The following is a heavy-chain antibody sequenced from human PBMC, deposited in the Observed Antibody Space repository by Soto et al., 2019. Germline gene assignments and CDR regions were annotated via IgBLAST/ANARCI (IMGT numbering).Heavy chain of an antibody. CDR2: IYPADSDT. D-gene: IGHD2-15*01. V-gene: IGHV5-51*01. CDR1: GYSFSNYL. CDR3: ARKFHDNSGGGYYYYGLDV. J-gene: IGHJ6*02. Sequence: PGESLKISFKGSGYSFSNYLISWVRQVPVKGLEWMGIIYPADSDTRYSPSFQGQVTISADKYISTAYLQWSSLKASDTAMYYCARKFHDNSGGGYYYYGLDVGGLGTKV.